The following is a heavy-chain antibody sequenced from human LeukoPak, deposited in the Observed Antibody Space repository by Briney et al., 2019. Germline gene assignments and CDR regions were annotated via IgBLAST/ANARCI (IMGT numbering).Heavy chain of an antibody. J-gene: IGHJ5*02. V-gene: IGHV4-34*01. D-gene: IGHD4-17*01. CDR1: GGSFSGYY. CDR2: INHSGST. Sequence: SETLSLTCAVYGGSFSGYYWSWTRQPPGKGLEWSGEINHSGSTNYNTSLKSRVTISVDTSKNQFSLKLSSVTAADTAVYYCARFFHDYGAVNWFDPWGQGTLVTVSS. CDR3: ARFFHDYGAVNWFDP.